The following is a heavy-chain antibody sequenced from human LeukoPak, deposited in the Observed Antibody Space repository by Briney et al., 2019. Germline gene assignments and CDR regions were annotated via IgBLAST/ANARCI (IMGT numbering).Heavy chain of an antibody. J-gene: IGHJ3*02. CDR2: ILNDGSQE. CDR1: GFTFRSYG. Sequence: GGSLRLSCAASGFTFRSYGMHWVRQAPGKGLEGVAVILNDGSQEKYADSVKGRFTISRDNSKNTLFLQMNSLRAEDTAVYYCARDDALGDNALDIWGQGTMVTVSS. CDR3: ARDDALGDNALDI. V-gene: IGHV3-33*01. D-gene: IGHD3-16*01.